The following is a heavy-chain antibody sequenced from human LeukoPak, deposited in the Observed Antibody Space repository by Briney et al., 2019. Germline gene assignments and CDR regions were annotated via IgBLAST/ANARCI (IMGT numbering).Heavy chain of an antibody. V-gene: IGHV1-69*06. CDR1: GGTFSSYA. CDR3: AREMSGYSYGLTYAFDG. J-gene: IGHJ3*01. D-gene: IGHD5-18*01. Sequence: SVKVSCKASGGTFSSYAISWVRQAPGQGLEWMGGIIPIFGTANYAQKFQGRVTITADKSTGTAYLELISLRSEDTAVYYCAREMSGYSYGLTYAFDGWGQGTMVTVSS. CDR2: IIPIFGTA.